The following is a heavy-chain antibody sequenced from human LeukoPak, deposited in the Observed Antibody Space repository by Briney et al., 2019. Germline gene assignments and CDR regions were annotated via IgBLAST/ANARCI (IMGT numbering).Heavy chain of an antibody. Sequence: TSETLSLTCTVSGGSISSSSHYWGWIRQPPGKGLEWIGSIYYSGSTYYNPSLKSRVTISVDTSKNQFSLKLSSVTAADTAVYYCAREMVRGVLNDYWGQGTLVTVSS. CDR3: AREMVRGVLNDY. V-gene: IGHV4-39*07. J-gene: IGHJ4*02. CDR1: GGSISSSSHY. CDR2: IYYSGST. D-gene: IGHD3-10*01.